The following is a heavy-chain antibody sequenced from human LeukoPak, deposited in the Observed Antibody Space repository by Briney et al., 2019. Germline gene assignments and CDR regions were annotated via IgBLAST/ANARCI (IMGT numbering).Heavy chain of an antibody. CDR2: IYPGDSDT. CDR1: GYSFTSYW. V-gene: IGHV5-51*01. CDR3: ARRVAAAEDWFDP. D-gene: IGHD6-13*01. Sequence: EESLKISCQGSGYSFTSYWIGWVRQMPGKGLEWMGIIYPGDSDTRYSPSFQGQVTISADKSISTAYLQWSSLKASDTAMYYCARRVAAAEDWFDPWGQGTLVTVSS. J-gene: IGHJ5*02.